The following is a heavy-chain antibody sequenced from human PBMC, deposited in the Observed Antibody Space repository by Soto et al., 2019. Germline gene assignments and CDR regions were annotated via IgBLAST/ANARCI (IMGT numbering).Heavy chain of an antibody. D-gene: IGHD3-3*01. CDR2: ISYDGSNK. CDR3: AREAYYDVGSGPYYGMVV. CDR1: GFTFSSYA. V-gene: IGHV3-30-3*01. J-gene: IGHJ6*02. Sequence: QVQLVESGGGVVQPGRSLRLSCAASGFTFSSYAMHWVRQAPGKGLEWVAVISYDGSNKYYADSVKGRFTISRDNSKNTLYLPMNSLRAEDMAVYCWAREAYYDVGSGPYYGMVVWGQGTTVTVSS.